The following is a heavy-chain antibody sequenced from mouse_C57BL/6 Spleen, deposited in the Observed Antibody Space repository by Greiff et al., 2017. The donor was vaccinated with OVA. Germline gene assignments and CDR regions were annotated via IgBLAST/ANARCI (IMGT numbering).Heavy chain of an antibody. Sequence: QVQLQQSGAELMKPGASVKLSCKATGYTFTGYWIEWVKQRPGHGLEWIGEIVPGSGGTNYNEKFKGKATFTVDKSSNTAYMQLVSLPTEDSAIYYVAKGGYYGSSYGYYFDYWGQGTTLTVSS. CDR2: IVPGSGGT. CDR1: GYTFTGYW. V-gene: IGHV1-9*01. CDR3: AKGGYYGSSYGYYFDY. D-gene: IGHD1-1*01. J-gene: IGHJ2*01.